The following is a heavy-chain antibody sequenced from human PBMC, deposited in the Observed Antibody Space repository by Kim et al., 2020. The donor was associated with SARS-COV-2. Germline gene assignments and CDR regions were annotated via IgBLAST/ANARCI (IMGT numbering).Heavy chain of an antibody. J-gene: IGHJ5*02. D-gene: IGHD4-17*01. CDR1: GFTFSSYS. CDR2: ISSSSSTI. V-gene: IGHV3-48*02. Sequence: GGSLRLSCAASGFTFSSYSMNWVRQAPGKGLEWVSYISSSSSTIYYADSVKGRFTISRDNAKNSLYLQMNSLRDEDTAVYYCAREKDYGDADWFDPWGQGTLVTVSS. CDR3: AREKDYGDADWFDP.